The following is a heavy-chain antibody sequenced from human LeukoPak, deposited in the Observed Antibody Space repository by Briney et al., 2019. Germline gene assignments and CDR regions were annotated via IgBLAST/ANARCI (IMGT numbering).Heavy chain of an antibody. CDR2: IKQDGSEK. J-gene: IGHJ6*03. Sequence: PGGSLRLSCAASGFTFTTYWMSWVRQAPGKGLEWVANIKQDGSEKYYVDSVKGRFTISRDNAKNSLYLQMNSLRAEDTAVYYCARDGYSYGYMYYYYYMDVWGKGTTVTVSS. CDR1: GFTFTTYW. CDR3: ARDGYSYGYMYYYYYMDV. V-gene: IGHV3-7*01. D-gene: IGHD5-18*01.